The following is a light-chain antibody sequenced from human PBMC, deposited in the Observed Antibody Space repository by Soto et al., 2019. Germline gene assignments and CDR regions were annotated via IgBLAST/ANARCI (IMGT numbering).Light chain of an antibody. CDR3: QRFGDSRRT. CDR1: QSISSSY. V-gene: IGKV3-20*01. Sequence: EIVLTQSPGTLSLSPGERATLSCRASQSISSSYLCWYQQQPGHAPRLLISAASNRATVTPDRFSGSGSGTDFTLTISRLEPEDVAVYYWQRFGDSRRTFGQGTKVEVK. CDR2: AAS. J-gene: IGKJ1*01.